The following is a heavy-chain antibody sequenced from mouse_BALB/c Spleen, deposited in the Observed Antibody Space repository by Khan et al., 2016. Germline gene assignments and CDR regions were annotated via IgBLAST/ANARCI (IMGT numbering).Heavy chain of an antibody. Sequence: QIQLVQSGPELKKPGETVNISCKASGYTFTNYGMNWVKQAPGKGLKWMAWINTYTGEPTYADDFKGRFAFSLETSASTASLQINNHKNEDQATYLSASGSDKNYGSYFCSGDQCTTLTVSS. CDR1: GYTFTNYG. D-gene: IGHD1-2*01. CDR3: ASGSDKNYGSYFCS. CDR2: INTYTGEP. V-gene: IGHV9-1*02. J-gene: IGHJ2*01.